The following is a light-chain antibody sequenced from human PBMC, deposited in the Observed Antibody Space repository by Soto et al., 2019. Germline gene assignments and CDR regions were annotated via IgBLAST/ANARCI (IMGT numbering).Light chain of an antibody. CDR3: QQYKGWPPLT. V-gene: IGKV3D-15*01. J-gene: IGKJ4*01. CDR1: QNVNIN. Sequence: EIVMTQSPITLSVSPGERVTLSCRASQNVNINLAWYQQRPGQAPRVLIYGASNRASGIPDRFSGSGSGTDFTLTISSLERDDFALYYCQQYKGWPPLTLGGGTRVEIK. CDR2: GAS.